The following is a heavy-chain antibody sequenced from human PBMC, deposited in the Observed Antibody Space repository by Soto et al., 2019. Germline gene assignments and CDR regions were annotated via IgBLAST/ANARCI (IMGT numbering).Heavy chain of an antibody. CDR2: IYYSGST. V-gene: IGHV4-30-4*01. CDR3: ARLSSRMINAFDI. Sequence: QVQLQESGPGLVKPSQTLSLTCTVSGGSISSGDYYWSWIRQPPGKGLEWIGYIYYSGSTYYNPSLKSRVTIAVDTSKNQFSLKLSSVTAADTAVYYCARLSSRMINAFDIWGQGTMVTVSS. J-gene: IGHJ3*02. D-gene: IGHD3-16*01. CDR1: GGSISSGDYY.